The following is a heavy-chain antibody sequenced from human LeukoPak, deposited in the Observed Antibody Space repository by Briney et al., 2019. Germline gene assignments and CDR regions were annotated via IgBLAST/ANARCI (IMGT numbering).Heavy chain of an antibody. CDR2: INPDGENT. V-gene: IGHV3-74*01. D-gene: IGHD3-10*01. CDR3: TKDLHYGSADY. Sequence: PGGSLRLSYAASGFTFSTYWMHWVRQVPGKGLVWVSFINPDGENTNYANSVKGRFIISRDNAKNTLYLQMNSLRAEDTAVYYCTKDLHYGSADYWGQGIQVTVSS. J-gene: IGHJ4*02. CDR1: GFTFSTYW.